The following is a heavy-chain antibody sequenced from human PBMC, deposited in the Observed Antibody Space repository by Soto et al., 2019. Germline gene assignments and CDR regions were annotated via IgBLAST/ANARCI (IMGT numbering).Heavy chain of an antibody. V-gene: IGHV4-59*01. J-gene: IGHJ5*02. CDR1: GGSISSYY. CDR3: ARERYSSGWYKGWFDP. D-gene: IGHD6-19*01. CDR2: IYYSGST. Sequence: PSETLSLTCTVSGGSISSYYWSWIRQPPGKGLEWIGYIYYSGSTNYNPSLKSRVTISVDTSKNQFSLKLSSVTAADTAVYYCARERYSSGWYKGWFDPWGQGTLVTVSS.